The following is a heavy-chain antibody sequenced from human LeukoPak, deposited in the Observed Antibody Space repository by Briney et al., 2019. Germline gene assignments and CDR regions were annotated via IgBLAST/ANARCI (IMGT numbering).Heavy chain of an antibody. CDR3: ARKGCFDNCYLFDY. Sequence: GAAVKVSCKASGYTFSTYGINWVRHAPGQGLEWMGWINTNNGNTNYAQKFQGRVTMTRDTSTSTAYLELRSLGSDDTAVYYCARKGCFDNCYLFDYWGQGTLVTVSS. CDR1: GYTFSTYG. J-gene: IGHJ4*02. CDR2: INTNNGNT. D-gene: IGHD1-20*01. V-gene: IGHV1-18*01.